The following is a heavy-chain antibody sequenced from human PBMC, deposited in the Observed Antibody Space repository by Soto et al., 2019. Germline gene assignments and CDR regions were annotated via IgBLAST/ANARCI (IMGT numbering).Heavy chain of an antibody. D-gene: IGHD3-22*01. CDR1: GFTFSSYA. V-gene: IGHV3-23*01. CDR2: ISGSGGST. J-gene: IGHJ4*02. CDR3: AKGPYYYDSSGYYYFDY. Sequence: PGGCLRLSCAASGFTFSSYAMSWVRQAPGKGLEWVSAISGSGGSTYYADSVKGRFTISRDNSKNTLYLQMNSLRAEDTAVYYCAKGPYYYDSSGYYYFDYWGQGTLVTVSS.